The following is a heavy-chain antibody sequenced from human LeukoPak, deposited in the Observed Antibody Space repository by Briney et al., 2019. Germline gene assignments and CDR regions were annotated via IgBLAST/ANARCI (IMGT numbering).Heavy chain of an antibody. CDR3: ARARVGYLHDAFDI. Sequence: GGSLRLSCAASGFTFSSYSMNCVRQAPGKGLEWVSSISSSSSYIYYADSVKGRFTISRDNAKNSLYLQMNSLRAEDTAVYYCARARVGYLHDAFDIWGQGTMVTVSS. D-gene: IGHD5-18*01. CDR1: GFTFSSYS. J-gene: IGHJ3*02. CDR2: ISSSSSYI. V-gene: IGHV3-21*01.